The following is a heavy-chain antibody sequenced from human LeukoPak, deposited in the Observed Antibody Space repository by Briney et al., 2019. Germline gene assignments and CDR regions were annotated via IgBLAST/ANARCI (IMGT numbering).Heavy chain of an antibody. CDR1: GYNFPNYW. CDR2: VYLGDSDT. J-gene: IGHJ4*02. V-gene: IGHV5-51*01. D-gene: IGHD1-26*01. CDR3: ARHQNVGATSPFDY. Sequence: GESLEISCKGSGYNFPNYWIAWVRQMPGKGLEWMGIVYLGDSDTRYSPSFQGQVTISADKSISTAYVQWSSLKASDSAMYYCARHQNVGATSPFDYWGQGTLVTVSS.